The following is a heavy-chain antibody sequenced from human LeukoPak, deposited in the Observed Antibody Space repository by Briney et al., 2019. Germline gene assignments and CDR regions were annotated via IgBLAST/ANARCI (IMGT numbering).Heavy chain of an antibody. CDR2: ISAYNGNT. CDR1: GYTFTIYG. J-gene: IGHJ4*02. Sequence: ASVKVSCKASGYTFTIYGSSWVRPAPGQGLEWMGWISAYNGNTNYAQKLQGRVTITADKSTSSAYMELSSLRSEDTAVYYCARDSGYYYDSSGYPTFWGQGTLVTVSS. D-gene: IGHD3-22*01. CDR3: ARDSGYYYDSSGYPTF. V-gene: IGHV1-18*01.